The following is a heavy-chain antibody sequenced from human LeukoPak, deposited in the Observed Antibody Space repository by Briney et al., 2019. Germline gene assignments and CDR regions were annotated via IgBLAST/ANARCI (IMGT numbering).Heavy chain of an antibody. V-gene: IGHV4-34*01. CDR2: INHSGST. J-gene: IGHJ6*02. D-gene: IGHD3-22*01. CDR3: ARGGYYYDSSGYLRYYYYGMDV. Sequence: SETLSLTCAVYGGSFSGYYWSWIRQPPGKGLEWIGEINHSGSTNYNPSLKSRVTISVDTSKNQFSLKLSSVTAADTAVYYCARGGYYYDSSGYLRYYYYGMDVWGQGTTVTVSS. CDR1: GGSFSGYY.